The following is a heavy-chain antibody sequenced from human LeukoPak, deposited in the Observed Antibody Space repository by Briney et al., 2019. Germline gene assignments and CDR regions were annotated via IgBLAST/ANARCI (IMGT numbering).Heavy chain of an antibody. CDR2: ISGSGGST. J-gene: IGHJ6*03. V-gene: IGHV3-23*01. D-gene: IGHD2-15*01. Sequence: GGSLRLSCAASGFTFSSYGMSWVRQAPGKGLEWVSAISGSGGSTYYADSVKGRFTISRDNSKNTLYLQMNSLRAEDTAVYYCAKGSGIHYYYYMDVWGKGTTVTISS. CDR1: GFTFSSYG. CDR3: AKGSGIHYYYYMDV.